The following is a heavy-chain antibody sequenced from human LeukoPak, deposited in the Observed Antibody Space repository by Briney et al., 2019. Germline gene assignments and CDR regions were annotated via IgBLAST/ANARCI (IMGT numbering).Heavy chain of an antibody. V-gene: IGHV3-23*01. CDR3: AGDSSSSDHYYYYYMDV. D-gene: IGHD6-6*01. J-gene: IGHJ6*03. Sequence: PGGSLRLSCAASGFTFSSYAMSWVRQAPGKGLEWVSAISGSGGSTYYADSVKGRFTISRDNSKNTLYLQMNSLRAEDTAVYYCAGDSSSSDHYYYYYMDVWGKGTTVTVSS. CDR1: GFTFSSYA. CDR2: ISGSGGST.